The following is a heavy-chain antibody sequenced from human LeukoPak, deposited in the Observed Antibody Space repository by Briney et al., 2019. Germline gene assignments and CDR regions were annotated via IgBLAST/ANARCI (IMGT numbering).Heavy chain of an antibody. D-gene: IGHD3-22*01. CDR1: GFTFSNYG. J-gene: IGHJ4*02. Sequence: GGSLRLSCAASGFTFSNYGMSWVRQAPGKGLEWVSAITATSSSTHDADSVKGRFTISRDNAKNSLYLQMNSLRAEDTAVYYCANSRYDSSGYYGIIGYWGQGTLVTVSS. CDR3: ANSRYDSSGYYGIIGY. CDR2: ITATSSST. V-gene: IGHV3-21*01.